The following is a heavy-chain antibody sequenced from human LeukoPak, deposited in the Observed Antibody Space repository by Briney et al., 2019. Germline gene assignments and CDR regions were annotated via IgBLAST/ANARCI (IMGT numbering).Heavy chain of an antibody. CDR3: AKDLFRTVTLFDY. J-gene: IGHJ4*02. D-gene: IGHD4-17*01. Sequence: PGGTLRLSCAASGFTFSSYGMSWVRQAPGKGLEWVSAISGSGGSTYYADSVKGRFTISRDNSKNTLYLQMNSLRAEDTAVYYCAKDLFRTVTLFDYWGQGTLVTVSS. CDR1: GFTFSSYG. CDR2: ISGSGGST. V-gene: IGHV3-23*01.